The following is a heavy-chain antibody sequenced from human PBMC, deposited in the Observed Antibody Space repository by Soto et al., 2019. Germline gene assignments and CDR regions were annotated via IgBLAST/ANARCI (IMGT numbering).Heavy chain of an antibody. V-gene: IGHV1-2*02. Sequence: ASEKVSCKASGYTFTGYYIHWVREAPGQGLEWMGWINPQTGGTSYAQKFQGRVTLSRDTSINTAYLELSRLTFDDAAVYFCARERYQVISDGMDVWGQGTTVTVSS. D-gene: IGHD2-2*01. CDR1: GYTFTGYY. J-gene: IGHJ6*02. CDR2: INPQTGGT. CDR3: ARERYQVISDGMDV.